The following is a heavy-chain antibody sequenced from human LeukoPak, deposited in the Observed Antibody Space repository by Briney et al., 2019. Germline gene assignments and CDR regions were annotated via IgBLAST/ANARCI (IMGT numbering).Heavy chain of an antibody. J-gene: IGHJ6*03. V-gene: IGHV3-11*01. Sequence: GGSLRLSCAASGFKFSDYYMTWIRQAPGKGLKWVSYISNSSDNIYYADSVEGRFTISRDNAKNSLYLQMNSLRAEDTAVYYCAREGRRPPYYYYYMDVWGKGTTVTISS. CDR3: AREGRRPPYYYYYMDV. CDR1: GFKFSDYY. CDR2: ISNSSDNI.